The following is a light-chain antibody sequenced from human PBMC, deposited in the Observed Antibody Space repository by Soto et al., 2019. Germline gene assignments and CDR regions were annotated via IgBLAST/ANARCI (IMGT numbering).Light chain of an antibody. CDR3: QHYGSLSWT. V-gene: IGKV3-20*01. J-gene: IGKJ1*01. CDR2: GAS. CDR1: QILGRNY. Sequence: EIVMTQSPATLSVSPGERSTLSFSASQILGRNYLAWYQQKPGQAPKIIIFGASGRATGIPDRFSGSGSGTDFTLTISRLEPDDFAVYYCQHYGSLSWTFGQGTKVDI.